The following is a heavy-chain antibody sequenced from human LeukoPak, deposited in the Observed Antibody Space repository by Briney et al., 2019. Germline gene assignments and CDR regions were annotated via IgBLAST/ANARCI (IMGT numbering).Heavy chain of an antibody. Sequence: ASVKVSCKASGYTFTNYYMHWVRQASGQGLEWMGIINPSGGRTSGAQKFQGRLTMTTDTSTSTVYMELGSLRSEDTAVYYCARSGAGHCRSTSCPSPNYYGMDVWGQGTTVTVSS. D-gene: IGHD2-2*01. CDR1: GYTFTNYY. CDR3: ARSGAGHCRSTSCPSPNYYGMDV. J-gene: IGHJ6*02. V-gene: IGHV1-46*01. CDR2: INPSGGRT.